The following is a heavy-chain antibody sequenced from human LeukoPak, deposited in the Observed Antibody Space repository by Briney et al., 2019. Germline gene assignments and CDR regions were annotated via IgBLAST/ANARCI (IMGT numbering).Heavy chain of an antibody. Sequence: GAPVKVSCKASGYTFSSYGFTWVRQAPGQGLEWMGWISAYNGHTKYRQKLQGRVTMTTDTSTNTTYMELRSLRSDDTAVYYCARGLRTPDYWGQGTLVTVSS. V-gene: IGHV1-18*01. CDR3: ARGLRTPDY. D-gene: IGHD4-17*01. J-gene: IGHJ4*02. CDR1: GYTFSSYG. CDR2: ISAYNGHT.